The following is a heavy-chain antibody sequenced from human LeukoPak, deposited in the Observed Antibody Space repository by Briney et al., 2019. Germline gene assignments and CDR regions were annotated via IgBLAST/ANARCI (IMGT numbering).Heavy chain of an antibody. V-gene: IGHV3-30*02. CDR1: EFTFSDYD. D-gene: IGHD1-26*01. Sequence: GGSLRLSCAASEFTFSDYDMNWVRQDPGKGLDWVAFIRYDGKNKNYADSVKGRFTISRDNSKNTLYLQMNSLRVEDTALYYCAKDRHSGSYNFDYWGQGTLVTVSS. J-gene: IGHJ4*02. CDR2: IRYDGKNK. CDR3: AKDRHSGSYNFDY.